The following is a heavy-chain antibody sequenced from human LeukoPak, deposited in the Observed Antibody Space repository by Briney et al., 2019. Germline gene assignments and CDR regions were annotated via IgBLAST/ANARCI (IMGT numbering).Heavy chain of an antibody. Sequence: PGGSLRLSCAASGFTFSSYAMHWVRQAPGKGLEWVAVISYDGSNKYYADSVKGRFTISRDNSKNTLYLQMNSLRAEDTAVYYCARAPSKNYFDYWGQGTLVTVSS. V-gene: IGHV3-30-3*01. CDR3: ARAPSKNYFDY. J-gene: IGHJ4*02. CDR2: ISYDGSNK. CDR1: GFTFSSYA.